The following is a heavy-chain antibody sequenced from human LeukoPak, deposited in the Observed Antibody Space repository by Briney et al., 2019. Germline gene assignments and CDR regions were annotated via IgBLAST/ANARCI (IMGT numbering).Heavy chain of an antibody. V-gene: IGHV3-23*01. CDR2: ISDDSGRT. Sequence: SGGSLRLSCAASGFTFSSYGMHWVRQAPGKGLEWVSAISDDSGRTYYADSVKGRFTISRDNSKNTLFMQMNSLRAEDTAVYYCAREYDSSWPSWGQGTLVTVSS. CDR3: AREYDSSWPS. D-gene: IGHD3-22*01. J-gene: IGHJ4*02. CDR1: GFTFSSYG.